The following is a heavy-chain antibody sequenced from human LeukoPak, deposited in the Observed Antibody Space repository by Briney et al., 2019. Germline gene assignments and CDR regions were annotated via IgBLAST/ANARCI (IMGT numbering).Heavy chain of an antibody. CDR3: ARMYDYSNFYFDY. CDR1: GYSFTSYW. CDR2: IYPGDSDT. D-gene: IGHD4-11*01. Sequence: GESLKICCMGSGYSFTSYWIGWVRQMPGKGREWMGIIYPGDSDTRYSPSFQGQVTISADKSISTAYLQWSSLKASDTAMFYCARMYDYSNFYFDYWGQGTLVTVSS. V-gene: IGHV5-51*01. J-gene: IGHJ4*02.